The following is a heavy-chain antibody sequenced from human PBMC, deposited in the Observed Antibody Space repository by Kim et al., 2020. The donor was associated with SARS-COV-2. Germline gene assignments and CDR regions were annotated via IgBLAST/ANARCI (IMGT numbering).Heavy chain of an antibody. Sequence: NPPLKSRVTMSVDTSKNQFSLKLSSVTAADTAVYYCARDRIAAKYNWFDPWGQGTLVTVSS. J-gene: IGHJ5*02. V-gene: IGHV4-4*07. CDR3: ARDRIAAKYNWFDP. D-gene: IGHD6-13*01.